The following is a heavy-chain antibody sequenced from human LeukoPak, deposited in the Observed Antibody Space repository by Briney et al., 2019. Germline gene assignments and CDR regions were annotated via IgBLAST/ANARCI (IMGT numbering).Heavy chain of an antibody. V-gene: IGHV3-20*01. Sequence: GGSLRLSCALSGLSINDDGVSWGGEAAGQGVKGGSGIYWNGGTTVYADSVKGRFTISRDNGKNSLYLQMHSLRAEDTALYHCVRDEWLPTGDYWGQGTLVTVSS. D-gene: IGHD6-19*01. CDR1: GLSINDDG. J-gene: IGHJ4*02. CDR3: VRDEWLPTGDY. CDR2: IYWNGGTT.